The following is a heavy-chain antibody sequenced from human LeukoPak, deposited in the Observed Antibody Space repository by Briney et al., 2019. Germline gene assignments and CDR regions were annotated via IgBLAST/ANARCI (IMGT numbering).Heavy chain of an antibody. CDR3: ARDSGVASLGPDY. Sequence: GASVKLSCKASGYTFSGYYMHWVRQAPGQGLEWMGWINPNSGGTNSAQKFQGRVTMTRDTSISTAYMELSRLRSDDTAVCYCARDSGVASLGPDYWGQGTLVTVSS. CDR2: INPNSGGT. J-gene: IGHJ4*02. V-gene: IGHV1-2*02. D-gene: IGHD5-12*01. CDR1: GYTFSGYY.